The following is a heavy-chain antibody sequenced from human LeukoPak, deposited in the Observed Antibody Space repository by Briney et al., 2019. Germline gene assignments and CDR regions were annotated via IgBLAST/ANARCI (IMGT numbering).Heavy chain of an antibody. Sequence: KAGGSLRLSCAASGFTFSDYYMTWIRQAPGKGLEWVSYISRRGSTIYYADSVKGRFTISRDNAKNSLYLQMNSLSAEDTAMYFCATTPGPMVRGVTPFDYWGQGTLVTVSS. CDR3: ATTPGPMVRGVTPFDY. CDR2: ISRRGSTI. V-gene: IGHV3-11*01. D-gene: IGHD3-10*01. J-gene: IGHJ4*02. CDR1: GFTFSDYY.